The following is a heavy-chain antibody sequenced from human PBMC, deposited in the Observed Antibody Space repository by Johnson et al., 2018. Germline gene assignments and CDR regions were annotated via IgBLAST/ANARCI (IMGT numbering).Heavy chain of an antibody. Sequence: VQLVQSGGGLVQPGGSLILSCAASGFTVSTNYMSWVRQAPGAGLAGVSVLYSGGSTYYADSVKGQFTISRDNSKNTLYLQMNSPRAEETGVYYCARDEDGWTGAFDIWGQGTMVTVSS. CDR1: GFTVSTNY. CDR3: ARDEDGWTGAFDI. V-gene: IGHV3-66*02. CDR2: LYSGGST. J-gene: IGHJ3*02. D-gene: IGHD3/OR15-3a*01.